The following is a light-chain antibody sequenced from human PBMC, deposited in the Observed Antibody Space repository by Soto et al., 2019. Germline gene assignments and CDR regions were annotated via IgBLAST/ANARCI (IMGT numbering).Light chain of an antibody. CDR2: EVT. V-gene: IGLV2-8*01. Sequence: SALTQPPSASGSPGQSVTISCTGTSTDVGAYNFVSWYQQHPGKAPKLVIYEVTKRPSGVPDRFSGSKSGNTASLTVSGLQTEDEADYYCGSHAGNSNLVFGGGTKLTVL. J-gene: IGLJ3*02. CDR3: GSHAGNSNLV. CDR1: STDVGAYNF.